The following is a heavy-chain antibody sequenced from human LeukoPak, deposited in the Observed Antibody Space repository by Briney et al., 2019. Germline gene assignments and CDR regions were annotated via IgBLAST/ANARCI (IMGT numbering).Heavy chain of an antibody. CDR1: GFTFSSYA. D-gene: IGHD1-14*01. J-gene: IGHJ3*02. Sequence: GGSLRLSCAASGFTFSSYAMSWVRQAPGKGLEWVSGISGSGGRTYYADSVKGRLTISRDNSKNTLYLQMNSLRAEDTAVYYCAKETGSTTHHDAFDIWGQGTMVTVSS. V-gene: IGHV3-23*01. CDR3: AKETGSTTHHDAFDI. CDR2: ISGSGGRT.